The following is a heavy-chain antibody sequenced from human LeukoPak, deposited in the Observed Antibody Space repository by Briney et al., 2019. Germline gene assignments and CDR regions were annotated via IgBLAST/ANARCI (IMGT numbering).Heavy chain of an antibody. J-gene: IGHJ4*02. CDR3: ARRGYSYAFDY. CDR1: GFTFSGYW. D-gene: IGHD5-18*01. CDR2: INSDGSST. V-gene: IGHV3-74*01. Sequence: GGSLRLSCAASGFTFSGYWMHWVRQAPGKGLVWVSRINSDGSSTSYADSVKGRFTISRDNAKNTLYLQMNSLRAEDTAVYYCARRGYSYAFDYWGQGTLVTVSS.